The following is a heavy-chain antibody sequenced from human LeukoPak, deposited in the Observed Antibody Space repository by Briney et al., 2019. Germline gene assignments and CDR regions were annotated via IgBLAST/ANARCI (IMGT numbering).Heavy chain of an antibody. CDR3: AASSGYYYTAFRY. CDR1: GFTFSSYA. V-gene: IGHV3-23*01. D-gene: IGHD3-22*01. Sequence: GGSLRLPCAVSGFTFSSYAMNWVRQAPGKGLEWVSTISGSGGSTYYADSVKGRFTISRDNSKNTLYLQMNSLRAEDTAVYYCAASSGYYYTAFRYWGQGTLVTVSS. CDR2: ISGSGGST. J-gene: IGHJ4*02.